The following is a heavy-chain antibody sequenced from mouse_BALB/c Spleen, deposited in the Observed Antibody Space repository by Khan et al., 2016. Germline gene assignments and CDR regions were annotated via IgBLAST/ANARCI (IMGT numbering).Heavy chain of an antibody. CDR2: ISYSGST. D-gene: IGHD1-2*01. V-gene: IGHV3-2*02. CDR3: ARGHYYGYWYFDV. Sequence: EVQLQESGPGLVKPSQSLSLTCTVTGYSITSDYAWNWIRQFPGNQLEWMGYISYSGSTSYNPSLKSRISITRDTSKNQFFLQLNSVTTEDTATYYCARGHYYGYWYFDVWGAGTTVTVSS. J-gene: IGHJ1*01. CDR1: GYSITSDYA.